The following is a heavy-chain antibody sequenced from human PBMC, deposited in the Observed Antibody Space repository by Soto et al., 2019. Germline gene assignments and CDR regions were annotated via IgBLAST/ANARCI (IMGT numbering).Heavy chain of an antibody. CDR3: ATDRAVAASTLHY. Sequence: QSPGKGLEWIGSIYYTGRTYYNPSLKSRVTMSVDTSKNQFSLKLTSVTAADTVVYYCATDRAVAASTLHYCGPGPLVTSPQ. V-gene: IGHV4-38-2*02. J-gene: IGHJ4*01. D-gene: IGHD6-13*01. CDR2: IYYTGRT.